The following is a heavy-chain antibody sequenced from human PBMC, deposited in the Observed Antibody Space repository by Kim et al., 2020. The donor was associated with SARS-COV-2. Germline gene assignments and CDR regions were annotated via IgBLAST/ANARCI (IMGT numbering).Heavy chain of an antibody. J-gene: IGHJ6*02. CDR2: ISSSSSYI. CDR1: GFTFSSYS. Sequence: GGSLRLSCAASGFTFSSYSMNWVRQAPGKGLEWVSSISSSSSYIYYADSVKGRFTISRDNAKNSLYLQMNSLRAEDTAVYYCASLRYFDWLLPGTYYGMDVWGQGTTVTVSS. D-gene: IGHD3-9*01. CDR3: ASLRYFDWLLPGTYYGMDV. V-gene: IGHV3-21*01.